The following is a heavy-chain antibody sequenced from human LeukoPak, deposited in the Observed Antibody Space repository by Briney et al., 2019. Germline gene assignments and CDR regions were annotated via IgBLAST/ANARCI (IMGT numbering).Heavy chain of an antibody. V-gene: IGHV1-46*03. CDR3: TRGSIPSAYSGYGEAFDT. CDR2: INPTGGST. Sequence: ASVKLSCKASGYTFITYYINWVRQPPGLGLEWMGIINPTGGSTTYAQKFQGRVTLTLDTSTSTVYMDLNNLRSDDTAVYYCTRGSIPSAYSGYGEAFDTWGQGTMVTVSS. CDR1: GYTFITYY. J-gene: IGHJ3*02. D-gene: IGHD5-12*01.